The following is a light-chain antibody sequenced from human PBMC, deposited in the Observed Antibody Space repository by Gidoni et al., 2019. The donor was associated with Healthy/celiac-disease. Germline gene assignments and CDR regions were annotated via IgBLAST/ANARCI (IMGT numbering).Light chain of an antibody. V-gene: IGLV2-14*01. J-gene: IGLJ2*01. CDR2: DVS. Sequence: QSALTQPDSVSGAPGQSITLSCTGTSRDVGGYNYVSWYQQHPGKAPKLLIYDVSNRPSGVSNRFSGSKSGNTASLTISGLQAEDEADYYFSSYTSSSTVVFGGGTKLTVL. CDR1: SRDVGGYNY. CDR3: SSYTSSSTVV.